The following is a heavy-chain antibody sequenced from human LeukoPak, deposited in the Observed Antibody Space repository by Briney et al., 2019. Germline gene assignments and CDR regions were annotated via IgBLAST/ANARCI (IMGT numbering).Heavy chain of an antibody. Sequence: GASVKVSCKASGYTFTSYGISWVRQAPGQGIEWMGWISAYNGNTNYAQKLQGRVTMTTDTSTSTAYMELRSLRSDDTAVYYCTRNDPSTYYYYYGMDVWGQGTTVTVSS. CDR2: ISAYNGNT. D-gene: IGHD1-1*01. V-gene: IGHV1-18*01. J-gene: IGHJ6*02. CDR1: GYTFTSYG. CDR3: TRNDPSTYYYYYGMDV.